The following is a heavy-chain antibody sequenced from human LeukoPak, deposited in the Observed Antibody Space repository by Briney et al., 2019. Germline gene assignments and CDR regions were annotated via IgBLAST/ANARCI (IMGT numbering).Heavy chain of an antibody. CDR3: ARGIPKGITIFGVVPDWFDP. CDR1: GGSISSYY. J-gene: IGHJ5*02. V-gene: IGHV4-59*08. Sequence: SETLSLTCTVSGGSISSYYWSWIRQPPGKGLEWIGYIYYSGSTNYNPSLKSRVTISVDTSKSQFSLKLSSVTAADTAVYYCARGIPKGITIFGVVPDWFDPWGQGTLVTVSS. CDR2: IYYSGST. D-gene: IGHD3-3*01.